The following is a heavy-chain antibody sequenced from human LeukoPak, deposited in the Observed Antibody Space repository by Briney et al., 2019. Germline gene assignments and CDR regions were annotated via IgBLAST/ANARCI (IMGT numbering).Heavy chain of an antibody. CDR2: ISYDGSNK. D-gene: IGHD3-22*01. J-gene: IGHJ4*02. CDR3: ARGAVNYYDRSGYYYPGDY. CDR1: GFTFSSYA. Sequence: PGGSLRLSCAASGFTFSSYAMHWVRQAPGKGLEWVAVISYDGSNKYYADSVKGRFTISRDNSKNTLYLQMNSLRAEDTAVYYCARGAVNYYDRSGYYYPGDYWGQGTLVTVSS. V-gene: IGHV3-30*01.